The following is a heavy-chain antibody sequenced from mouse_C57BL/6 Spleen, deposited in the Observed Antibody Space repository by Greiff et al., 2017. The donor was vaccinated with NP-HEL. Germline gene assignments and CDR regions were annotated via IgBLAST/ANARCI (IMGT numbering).Heavy chain of an antibody. CDR3: ERRPRYGAMDY. CDR2: IHPNSGST. V-gene: IGHV1-64*01. Sequence: QVQLQQPGAELVKPGASVKLSCKASGYTFTSYWMHWVKQRPGQGLEWIGMIHPNSGSTNYNEKFKSKATLTVDKSSSTAYMQLSSLTSEDSAVCYCERRPRYGAMDYWGQGTSVTVSS. CDR1: GYTFTSYW. D-gene: IGHD1-1*02. J-gene: IGHJ4*01.